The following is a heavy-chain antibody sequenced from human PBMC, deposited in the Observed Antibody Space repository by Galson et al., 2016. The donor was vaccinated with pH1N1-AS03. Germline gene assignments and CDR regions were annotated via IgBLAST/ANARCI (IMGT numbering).Heavy chain of an antibody. CDR1: GFTFSDHY. Sequence: SLRLSCAASGFTFSDHYMSWIRQTPGKGLEWVSYISGSGATTYYADSVKGRFSISRDSAKNSLFLQMNSLRVEDTAVYYCARSSYDILTNPLYWGQGVPVTVSS. V-gene: IGHV3-11*01. CDR3: ARSSYDILTNPLY. J-gene: IGHJ4*02. CDR2: ISGSGATT. D-gene: IGHD3-9*01.